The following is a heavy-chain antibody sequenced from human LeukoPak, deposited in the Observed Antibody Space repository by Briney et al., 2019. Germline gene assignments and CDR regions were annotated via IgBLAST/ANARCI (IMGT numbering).Heavy chain of an antibody. CDR1: GFRVSNDY. CDR2: IFAGGSA. Sequence: TGGSLRLSCAASGFRVSNDYMAWGRQAPGKGLEWVSFIFAGGSAYYSDSVKGRFTISRDRSKNTLSLQMNSLRAEDTAVYFCAKADSYDSYYFDYWGQGALVIVSS. J-gene: IGHJ4*02. CDR3: AKADSYDSYYFDY. D-gene: IGHD3-16*01. V-gene: IGHV3-66*01.